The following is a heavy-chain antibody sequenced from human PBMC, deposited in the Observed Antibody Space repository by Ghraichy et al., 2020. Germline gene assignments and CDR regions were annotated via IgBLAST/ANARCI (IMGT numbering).Heavy chain of an antibody. CDR1: GFSFSTYG. CDR2: ISIRGVST. Sequence: GGSLRLSCSASGFSFSTYGMSWVRQAPGKGLDWVSGISIRGVSTYYTDSVKGRFTISRDNSRNTLYLQMNSLRVEDTAVYYCENHWSGSYFDSRGQGTLVTVSS. J-gene: IGHJ4*02. CDR3: ENHWSGSYFDS. D-gene: IGHD3-3*01. V-gene: IGHV3-23*01.